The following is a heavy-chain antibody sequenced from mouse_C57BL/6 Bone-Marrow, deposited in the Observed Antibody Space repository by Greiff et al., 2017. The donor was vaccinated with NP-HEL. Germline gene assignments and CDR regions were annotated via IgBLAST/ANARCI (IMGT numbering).Heavy chain of an antibody. CDR3: ARRGIPYFDY. CDR2: ISSGGSYT. J-gene: IGHJ2*01. Sequence: EVKVVESGGDLVKPGGSLKLSCAASGFTFSSYGMSWVRQTPDKRLEWVATISSGGSYTYYPDSVKGRFTISRDNAKNTLYLQMSSLKSEDTAMYYCARRGIPYFDYWGQGTTLTVSS. CDR1: GFTFSSYG. V-gene: IGHV5-6*02.